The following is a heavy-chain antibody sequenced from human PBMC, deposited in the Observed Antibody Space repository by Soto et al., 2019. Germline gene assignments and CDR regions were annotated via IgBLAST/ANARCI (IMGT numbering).Heavy chain of an antibody. CDR1: GGSVSGYY. CDR2: IHYSGST. Sequence: PSETLSLTCTVSGGSVSGYYWSWIRQSPGEGLEWIGYIHYSGSTNYNPSLKSRVTISVDTSKNQFSLKLSSVTAAVTALYYCARHPLSVTNFDYWGQGTLVTVSS. CDR3: ARHPLSVTNFDY. J-gene: IGHJ4*02. D-gene: IGHD2-21*02. V-gene: IGHV4-59*08.